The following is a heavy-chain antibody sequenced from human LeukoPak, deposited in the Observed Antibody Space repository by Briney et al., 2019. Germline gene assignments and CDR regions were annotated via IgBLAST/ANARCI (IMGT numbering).Heavy chain of an antibody. D-gene: IGHD6-19*01. Sequence: GGSLRLSCAASGFTFSSYEMNWVRQAPGKGLEWVSYISSSGSTIYYADSVKGRFTISRDNAKNSLYLQMNSLRAEDTAVYYCAGDSSVAGPNYFDYWGQGTLVTVSS. V-gene: IGHV3-48*03. J-gene: IGHJ4*02. CDR1: GFTFSSYE. CDR2: ISSSGSTI. CDR3: AGDSSVAGPNYFDY.